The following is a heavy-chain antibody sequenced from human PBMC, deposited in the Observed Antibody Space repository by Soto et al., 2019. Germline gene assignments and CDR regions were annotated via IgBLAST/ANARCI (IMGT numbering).Heavy chain of an antibody. CDR2: ISSSGYI. D-gene: IGHD4-4*01. V-gene: IGHV3-21*04. CDR1: GFNFNSYT. Sequence: EVQLVESGGGLVKPGGSLRLSCAASGFNFNSYTINWVRQAPGKRLEWLSSISSSGYIFSTDSVRGRFTISRDNAKNSVYLQINSLRDEDTAVYYCVKPPVITASYYYYDMDVWGQGTTVTVSS. CDR3: VKPPVITASYYYYDMDV. J-gene: IGHJ6*02.